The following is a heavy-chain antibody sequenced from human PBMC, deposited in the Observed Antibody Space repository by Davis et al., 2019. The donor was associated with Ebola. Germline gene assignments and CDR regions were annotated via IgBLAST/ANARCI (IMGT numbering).Heavy chain of an antibody. CDR2: IDPSDSYT. Sequence: GESLKTPCQGSGYSFTSYWISRVRQMPGQGLEWMGRIDPSDSYTNYSPSFQGHVTISADKSISTAYLQWSSLKASDTAMYYCASQTYYYYGMDVWGQGTTVTVSS. V-gene: IGHV5-10-1*01. J-gene: IGHJ6*02. CDR3: ASQTYYYYGMDV. CDR1: GYSFTSYW.